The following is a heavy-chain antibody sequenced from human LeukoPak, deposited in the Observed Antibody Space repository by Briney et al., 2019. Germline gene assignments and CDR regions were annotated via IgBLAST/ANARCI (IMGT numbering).Heavy chain of an antibody. D-gene: IGHD3-22*01. V-gene: IGHV1-24*01. CDR2: FDPEDGET. Sequence: GASVKVSCKVSGYTLTELSMHWVRQAPGKGLEWMGGFDPEDGETIYAQKFQGRVTMTEDTSTDTAYMELSSLRSEDTAVYYCATGISGGYYGSSGYNWFDPWGQGTLVTVSS. CDR3: ATGISGGYYGSSGYNWFDP. J-gene: IGHJ5*02. CDR1: GYTLTELS.